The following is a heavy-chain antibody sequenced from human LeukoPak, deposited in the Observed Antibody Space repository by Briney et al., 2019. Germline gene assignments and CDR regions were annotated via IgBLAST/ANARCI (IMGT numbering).Heavy chain of an antibody. V-gene: IGHV3-48*03. D-gene: IGHD3-3*01. CDR1: GFTFSSYE. CDR2: ICSSGSTI. J-gene: IGHJ4*02. Sequence: GGSLRLSCAASGFTFSSYEMNWVRQAPGKGLEWVSYICSSGSTIYYADSVKGRFTISRDNAKNSLYLQMNSLRAEDTAVYYCARDSRSYDFWSGQGYYFDYWGQGTLSPSPQ. CDR3: ARDSRSYDFWSGQGYYFDY.